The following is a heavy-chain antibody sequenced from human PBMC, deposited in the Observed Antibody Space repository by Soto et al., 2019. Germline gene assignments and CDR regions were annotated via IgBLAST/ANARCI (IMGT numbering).Heavy chain of an antibody. J-gene: IGHJ4*02. D-gene: IGHD3-3*01. CDR2: IIPLFDSA. V-gene: IGHV1-69*06. Sequence: QVHLVQSGTEVKKPGSSVKVSCKTSGDTFSNQAISWVRQAPGQGLEWMGGIIPLFDSASYAQRSHDRVTITAVKFTNTVYMELRSLTSEDTAVYYCAASTFQSGVSGYFHLDHWGQGTLVTVSS. CDR3: AASTFQSGVSGYFHLDH. CDR1: GDTFSNQA.